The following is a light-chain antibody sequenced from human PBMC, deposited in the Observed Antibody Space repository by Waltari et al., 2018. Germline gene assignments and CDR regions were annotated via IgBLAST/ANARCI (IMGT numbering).Light chain of an antibody. CDR1: PSVSSN. Sequence: EIVMTQSPATLSVSPGESAPLSCRASPSVSSNLAWYQQKPGQAPRRLIYGASTRATGILARCSGSGSGTEFTLTSSSLQSEDFAVDYCQQYNNWPLTFGGGTKVEIK. J-gene: IGKJ4*01. CDR2: GAS. V-gene: IGKV3-15*01. CDR3: QQYNNWPLT.